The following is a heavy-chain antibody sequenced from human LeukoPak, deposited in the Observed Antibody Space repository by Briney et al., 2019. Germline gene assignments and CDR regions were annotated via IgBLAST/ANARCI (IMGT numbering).Heavy chain of an antibody. CDR3: SAQPEEVAGGMNS. D-gene: IGHD6-19*01. CDR2: ISPSGRGT. V-gene: IGHV3-23*01. CDR1: GLTFAKTS. Sequence: GGALRLSCAASGLTFAKTSMTWVRQAPGKGLEWVSTISPSGRGTYYADSVKGRFTISRDNSMNTLYLQMITLRAGDTAVYYCSAQPEEVAGGMNSWGQGALVTVSS. J-gene: IGHJ4*02.